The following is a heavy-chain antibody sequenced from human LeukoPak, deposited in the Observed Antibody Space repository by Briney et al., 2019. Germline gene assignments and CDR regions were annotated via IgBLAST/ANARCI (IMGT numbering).Heavy chain of an antibody. CDR3: AREGGGTMIVGTDAFDI. CDR2: IYHSGST. CDR1: GGSISSSNW. J-gene: IGHJ3*02. V-gene: IGHV4-4*02. Sequence: SETLSLTCAVSGGSISSSNWWSWVRQPPGKGLEWIGEIYHSGSTNYNPSLKSRVTISVDKSKNQFSLKLSSVTAADTAVYYCAREGGGTMIVGTDAFDIWGQGTMVTVSS. D-gene: IGHD3-22*01.